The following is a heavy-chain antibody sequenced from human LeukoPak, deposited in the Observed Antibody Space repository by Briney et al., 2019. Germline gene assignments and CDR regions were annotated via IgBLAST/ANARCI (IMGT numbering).Heavy chain of an antibody. V-gene: IGHV1-2*02. D-gene: IGHD4-17*01. J-gene: IGHJ4*02. CDR2: INPNSGGT. CDR3: ATFMTPATTGLGY. CDR1: GYTFTGYD. Sequence: SVKVSCKASGYTFTGYDMHGVGQAPGQGPEWMGWINPNSGGTNYAQKFQGRVTMTRDTSTSTAYMGLSRLRPDNTAVYYCATFMTPATTGLGYWGQGTLVTVSS.